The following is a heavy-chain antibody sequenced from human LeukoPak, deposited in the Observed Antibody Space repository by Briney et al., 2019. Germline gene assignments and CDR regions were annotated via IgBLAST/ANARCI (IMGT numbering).Heavy chain of an antibody. D-gene: IGHD3-22*01. J-gene: IGHJ6*02. CDR1: GGSFSGYY. V-gene: IGHV4-34*01. Sequence: PSETLSLTCAVYGGSFSGYYWSWIRQPPGKGGEWIGEINHSGRTNYNPSLKRRVTISVDTSKNQFSLKLSSVTAADTAVYYCAFGSDSSGYAYYYYYGMDVWGQGTTVTVSS. CDR3: AFGSDSSGYAYYYYYGMDV. CDR2: INHSGRT.